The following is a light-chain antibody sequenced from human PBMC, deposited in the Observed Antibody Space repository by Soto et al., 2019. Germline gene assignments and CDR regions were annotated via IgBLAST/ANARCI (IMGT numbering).Light chain of an antibody. CDR3: QQYGASPIT. V-gene: IGKV3-20*01. J-gene: IGKJ5*01. CDR1: QSVTNDY. CDR2: GAS. Sequence: EVVLTQSPGTLSLSPGERATLSCRASQSVTNDYLAWYQHKPGQAPRLLIYGASSGATDIPDRFSGSGSGTDCTLTISTLEPEDFAVYYCQQYGASPITFGPGTRLEIK.